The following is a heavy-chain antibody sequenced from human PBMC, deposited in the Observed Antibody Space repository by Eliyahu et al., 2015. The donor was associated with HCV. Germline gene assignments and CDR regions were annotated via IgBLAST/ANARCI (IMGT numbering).Heavy chain of an antibody. CDR2: INHSGST. CDR1: GGSFSGYY. D-gene: IGHD2-2*01. J-gene: IGHJ5*02. Sequence: QVQLQQWGAGLLKPSETLSLTCAVYGGSFSGYYWSWIRQPPGKGLEWIGEINHSGSTNYNPSLKSRVTISVDTSKNQFSLKLSSVTAADTAVYYCASSTSFPGSPGKFDPWGQGTLVTVSS. CDR3: ASSTSFPGSPGKFDP. V-gene: IGHV4-34*01.